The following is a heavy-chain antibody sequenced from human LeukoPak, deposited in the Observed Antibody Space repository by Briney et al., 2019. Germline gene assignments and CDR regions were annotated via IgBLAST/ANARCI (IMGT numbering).Heavy chain of an antibody. J-gene: IGHJ6*03. CDR2: IYTSGST. V-gene: IGHV4-4*07. Sequence: SETLSLTCTVAGGSISSYYWSWIRQPAGKGLEWIGRIYTSGSTNYNPSLKSRVTMSVDTSKNQFSLKLSSVTAADTAVYYCARAAAISPIYYYYMDVWGKGTTVTVSS. CDR3: ARAAAISPIYYYYMDV. CDR1: GGSISSYY. D-gene: IGHD2-2*02.